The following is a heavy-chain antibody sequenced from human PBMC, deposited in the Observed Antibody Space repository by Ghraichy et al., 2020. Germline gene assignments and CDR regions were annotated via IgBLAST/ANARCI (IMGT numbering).Heavy chain of an antibody. D-gene: IGHD3-10*01. CDR2: IYYSGST. J-gene: IGHJ4*02. Sequence: SETLSLTCTVSGGSISSYYWSWIRQPPGKGLEWIGYIYYSGSTNYNPSLKSRVTISVDTSKNQFSLKLSSVTAADTAVYYCARAGVVTMVRGVMEPVPLPEDYWGQGTLVTVSS. CDR1: GGSISSYY. CDR3: ARAGVVTMVRGVMEPVPLPEDY. V-gene: IGHV4-59*01.